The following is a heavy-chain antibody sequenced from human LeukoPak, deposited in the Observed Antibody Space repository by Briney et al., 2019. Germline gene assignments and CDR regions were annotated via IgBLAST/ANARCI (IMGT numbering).Heavy chain of an antibody. CDR1: GGSISSYY. J-gene: IGHJ6*02. CDR2: ISYSGST. CDR3: ARRNYYYGMDV. Sequence: PSETLSLTCTVSGGSISSYYWSWIRQPPGKGLEWIGSISYSGSTYYNPSLKSRVTISVDTSKNQFSLNLTSVTAADTAVYYCARRNYYYGMDVWGQGTTVTVSS. V-gene: IGHV4-59*05.